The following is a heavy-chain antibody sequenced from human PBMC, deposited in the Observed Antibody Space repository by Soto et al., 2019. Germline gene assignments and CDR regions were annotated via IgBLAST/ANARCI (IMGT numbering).Heavy chain of an antibody. D-gene: IGHD1-1*01. CDR3: ARSEMTYNWND. CDR2: ISGSGEMT. Sequence: PGWSLRLSCAYSVFTFRGDAMRWVRQAPGKGLDWVSSISGSGEMTHYAESVKGRFTISRDNSKNTLYLQIESLRAEDTALYYCARSEMTYNWNDWGQGTLVTVSS. J-gene: IGHJ4*02. CDR1: VFTFRGDA. V-gene: IGHV3-23*01.